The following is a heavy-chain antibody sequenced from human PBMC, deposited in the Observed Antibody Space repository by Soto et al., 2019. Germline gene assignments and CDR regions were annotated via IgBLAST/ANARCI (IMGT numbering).Heavy chain of an antibody. CDR3: ARATRDYGDYGYFDS. V-gene: IGHV4-4*07. D-gene: IGHD4-17*01. CDR1: GGSISNYY. CDR2: IYSSGST. Sequence: SETLSLTCTVSGGSISNYYWSWIRQPAGKGLEWIGRIYSSGSTNYNPSLKSRVTMSVNTSKNQFSLKLTSVTAADTAVYFCARATRDYGDYGYFDSWGQGTLVTVSS. J-gene: IGHJ4*02.